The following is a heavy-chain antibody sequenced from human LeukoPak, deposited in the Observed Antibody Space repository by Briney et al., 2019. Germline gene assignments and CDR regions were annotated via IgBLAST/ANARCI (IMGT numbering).Heavy chain of an antibody. CDR2: INPNSGGT. CDR1: GYTFTGYY. D-gene: IGHD2-2*01. Sequence: ASVKVSCKASGYTFTGYYMHWVRQAPGQGLEWMGWINPNSGGTNYAQKFQGWVTMTRDTSISTAYMELSRLRSDDTAEYYCARGNRLICSSTSCYLGMDVWGQGTTVTVSS. J-gene: IGHJ6*02. V-gene: IGHV1-2*04. CDR3: ARGNRLICSSTSCYLGMDV.